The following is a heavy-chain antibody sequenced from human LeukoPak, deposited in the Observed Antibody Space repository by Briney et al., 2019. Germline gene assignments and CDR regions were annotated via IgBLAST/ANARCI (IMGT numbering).Heavy chain of an antibody. Sequence: PSETLSLTCTVSGGSISSSSYYWGWIRQPPGKGLEWIGSIYYSGSTYYNPSLKSRVTISVDTSKNQFSLKLSSVTAADTAVYYCARSFSSSDYYSDAFDIWGRGTMVTVSS. V-gene: IGHV4-39*07. J-gene: IGHJ3*02. CDR1: GGSISSSSYY. CDR2: IYYSGST. CDR3: ARSFSSSDYYSDAFDI. D-gene: IGHD3-22*01.